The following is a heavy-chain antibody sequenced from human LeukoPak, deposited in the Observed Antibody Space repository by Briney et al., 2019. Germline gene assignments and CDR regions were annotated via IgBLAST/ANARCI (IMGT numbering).Heavy chain of an antibody. J-gene: IGHJ6*02. CDR2: LSGSGGSI. CDR1: GFTFNSYA. CDR3: AKSISPVVVTATDGMDV. D-gene: IGHD2-21*02. Sequence: GGSLRLSCAASGFTFNSYAMNWVRQAPGKGLEXXXXLSGSGGSIYYADSVKGRFTISRDNSKNTLYLQMNSLRAEDTAVYYCAKSISPVVVTATDGMDVWGQGTTVTVSS. V-gene: IGHV3-23*01.